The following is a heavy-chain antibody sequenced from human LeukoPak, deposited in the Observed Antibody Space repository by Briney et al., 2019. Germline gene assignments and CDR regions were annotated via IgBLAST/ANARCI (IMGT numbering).Heavy chain of an antibody. Sequence: PGGSLRLSCAASGFTFSSHGMHWVRQAPGKGLEWVAFIRYDGSNKYYADSVKGRFTISRDNSKNTLYLQMNSLRAEDTAVYYCAKVEEGALYYYYMDVWGKGTTVTVSS. CDR1: GFTFSSHG. J-gene: IGHJ6*03. V-gene: IGHV3-30*02. D-gene: IGHD1-26*01. CDR2: IRYDGSNK. CDR3: AKVEEGALYYYYMDV.